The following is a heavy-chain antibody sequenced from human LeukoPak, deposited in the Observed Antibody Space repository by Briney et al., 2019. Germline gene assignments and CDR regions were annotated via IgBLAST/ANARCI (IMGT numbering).Heavy chain of an antibody. D-gene: IGHD4-11*01. CDR2: IWYDGTNK. V-gene: IGHV3-33*06. Sequence: PGRSLRLSCAASGFTFSSYGMHWVRQAPGKGLEWVAVIWYDGTNKYYADSVKGRFTISRDNSKNTLYLQMNSLRAEDTAVYYCAKALTTAYYYYGMDVWGQGTTVTVSS. CDR1: GFTFSSYG. J-gene: IGHJ6*02. CDR3: AKALTTAYYYYGMDV.